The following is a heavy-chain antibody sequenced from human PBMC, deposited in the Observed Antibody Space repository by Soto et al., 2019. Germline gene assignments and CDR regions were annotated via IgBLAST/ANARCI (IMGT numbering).Heavy chain of an antibody. CDR1: GGSFRGYY. CDR2: ITHSGST. D-gene: IGHD4-17*01. CDR3: ARGVLGGNGDDGWFDP. V-gene: IGHV4-34*01. Sequence: QVHLQQWGARLWKPSETLSLTCAVNGGSFRGYYWSWIRQPQGKGLEWIGEITHSGSTKYNPSLKGRGTISVYTSKNQFSLKVSSVTAADTAVYYCARGVLGGNGDDGWFDPWGQGTLVTVSS. J-gene: IGHJ5*02.